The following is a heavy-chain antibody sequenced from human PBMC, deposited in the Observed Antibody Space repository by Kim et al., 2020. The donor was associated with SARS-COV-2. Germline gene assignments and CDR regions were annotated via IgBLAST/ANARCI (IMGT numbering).Heavy chain of an antibody. CDR3: ARDADIVATPTLPDAFDI. J-gene: IGHJ3*02. V-gene: IGHV4-39*07. CDR1: GGSISSSSYY. CDR2: IYYSGST. D-gene: IGHD5-12*01. Sequence: SETLSLTCTVSGGSISSSSYYWGWIRQPPGKGLEWIGSIYYSGSTYYNPSLKSRVTISVDTSKNQFSLKLSSVTAADTAVYYCARDADIVATPTLPDAFDIWGQGTMVTVSS.